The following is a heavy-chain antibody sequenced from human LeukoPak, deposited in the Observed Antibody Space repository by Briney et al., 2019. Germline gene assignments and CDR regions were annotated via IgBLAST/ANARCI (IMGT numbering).Heavy chain of an antibody. CDR2: IYYSGST. CDR3: AGAGLQGNWFDP. V-gene: IGHV4-59*01. Sequence: PSETLSLTCTVSGGSISSYYWSWIRQPPGKGLEWIGYIYYSGSTNYNPSLKSRVTISVDPSKNQFSLKLSSVTTADPAVYYCAGAGLQGNWFDPRGRGNLVTVSS. D-gene: IGHD3-16*01. J-gene: IGHJ5*02. CDR1: GGSISSYY.